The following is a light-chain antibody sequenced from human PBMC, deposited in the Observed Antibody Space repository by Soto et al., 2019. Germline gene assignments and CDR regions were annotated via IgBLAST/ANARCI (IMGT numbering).Light chain of an antibody. CDR2: GAS. CDR3: LQRSNWIT. V-gene: IGKV3D-20*02. Sequence: EIVLTQSPGTLSLSPGERATLSCRASQSVSNNYLAWYQQKPGQAPRLLIYGASNRATGIPDRFSGSGSGTDFTLTISSLQFEDFAVYYCLQRSNWITFGQGTRLEIK. J-gene: IGKJ5*01. CDR1: QSVSNNY.